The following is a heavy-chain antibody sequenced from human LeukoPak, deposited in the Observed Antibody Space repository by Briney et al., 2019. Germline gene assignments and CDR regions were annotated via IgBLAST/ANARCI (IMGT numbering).Heavy chain of an antibody. D-gene: IGHD1/OR15-1a*01. CDR2: IWYDGSNE. V-gene: IGHV3-33*06. CDR3: AKGEHGDY. Sequence: PGRSLRLSCAASGFTFSSYGMHWVRQAPGKGLEWVAVIWYDGSNEYYADSVKGRFTISRDNSKNTLYLQMNSLRAEDTAVYYCAKGEHGDYWGQGTLVTVSS. CDR1: GFTFSSYG. J-gene: IGHJ4*02.